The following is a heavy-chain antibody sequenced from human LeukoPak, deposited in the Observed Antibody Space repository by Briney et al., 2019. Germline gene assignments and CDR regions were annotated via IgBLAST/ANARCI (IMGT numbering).Heavy chain of an antibody. Sequence: PGGSLRLCCAASGFTVSSNYMSWVRQAPGKGLEWVSVIYSGGSTYYADSVKGRFTISRDNSKNTLYLQMNSLRAEDTAVYYCARAVVRGVCDYWGQGTLVTVSS. J-gene: IGHJ4*02. CDR1: GFTVSSNY. D-gene: IGHD3-10*01. V-gene: IGHV3-53*01. CDR2: IYSGGST. CDR3: ARAVVRGVCDY.